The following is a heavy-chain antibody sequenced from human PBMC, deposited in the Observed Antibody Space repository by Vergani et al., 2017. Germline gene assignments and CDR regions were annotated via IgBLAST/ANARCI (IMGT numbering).Heavy chain of an antibody. CDR3: ARRGRGTYYYDSTAYYRWPFDY. D-gene: IGHD3-22*01. CDR2: VYTSGMT. CDR1: GGSINTGAYY. J-gene: IGHJ4*02. V-gene: IGHV4-61*02. Sequence: QVQLQESGPRLVRPSQTLSLTCTVSGGSINTGAYYWSWIRQPAGKGLEWIGRVYTSGMTNYNPSLKSRVTILVDRSKSQLSLKLSSVTAADTAVYYCARRGRGTYYYDSTAYYRWPFDYWGQGTLVTVSS.